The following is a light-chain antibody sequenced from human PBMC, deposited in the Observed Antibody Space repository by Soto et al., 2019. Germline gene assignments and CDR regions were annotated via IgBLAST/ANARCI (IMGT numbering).Light chain of an antibody. J-gene: IGLJ2*01. CDR1: SSDVGGYNY. Sequence: QSALTQPPSASGSPGQSVTISCTGTSSDVGGYNYVSWYQQHPGKAPKLMIYEVTQRPSGVPDRFSGSKSDNTASLTVSGLQAEDEADYSCRSYAGNLVVFGGGTKLTVL. V-gene: IGLV2-8*01. CDR2: EVT. CDR3: RSYAGNLVV.